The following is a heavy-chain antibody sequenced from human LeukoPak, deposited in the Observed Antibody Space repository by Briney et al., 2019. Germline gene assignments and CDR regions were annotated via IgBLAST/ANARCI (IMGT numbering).Heavy chain of an antibody. D-gene: IGHD5-24*01. CDR2: ISYDGSNK. CDR1: GFTFSSYA. V-gene: IGHV3-30-3*01. Sequence: GGSLRLSFAASGFTFSSYAMHWVRQAPGKGLEWVAVISYDGSNKYYADSVKGRFTISRDNSKNTLYLQMNSLRAEDTAVYYCARDLDDYNGLPPFFQHWGQGTLVTVSS. CDR3: ARDLDDYNGLPPFFQH. J-gene: IGHJ1*01.